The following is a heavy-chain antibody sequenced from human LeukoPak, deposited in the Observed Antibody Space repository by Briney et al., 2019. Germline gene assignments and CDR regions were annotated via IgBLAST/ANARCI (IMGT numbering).Heavy chain of an antibody. CDR3: ARAGSAYYYYMDV. V-gene: IGHV1-69*05. CDR1: GGTLSSYA. D-gene: IGHD3-10*01. CDR2: IIPIFGTA. J-gene: IGHJ6*03. Sequence: SVKVSCKASGGTLSSYAISWVRQAPGQGLEWMGGIIPIFGTANYAQKFQGKVTITTDESTSTAYMELSSLRSEDTAVYYCARAGSAYYYYMDVWGKGTTVTVSS.